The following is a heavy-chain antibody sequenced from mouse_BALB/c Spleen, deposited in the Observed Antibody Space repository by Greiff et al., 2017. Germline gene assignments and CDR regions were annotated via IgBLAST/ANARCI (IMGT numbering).Heavy chain of an antibody. D-gene: IGHD1-1*01. CDR3: ARITTVVADY. CDR1: GFSLSTYGIG. J-gene: IGHJ2*01. Sequence: QVTLKVSGPGILQPSQTLSLTCSFSGFSLSTYGIGVGWIRQPSGKGLEWLAHIWWNDNKYYNTALKSRLTISKDTSNNQVFLKIASVDTADTATYYCARITTVVADYWGQGTTLTVSS. V-gene: IGHV8-11*01. CDR2: IWWNDNK.